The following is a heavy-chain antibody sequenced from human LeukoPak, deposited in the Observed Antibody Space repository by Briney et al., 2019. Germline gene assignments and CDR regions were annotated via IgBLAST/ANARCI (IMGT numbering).Heavy chain of an antibody. CDR2: INHSGST. D-gene: IGHD2-8*01. CDR1: GGSFSGYY. V-gene: IGHV4-34*01. Sequence: SETLSPTCAVYGGSFSGYYWSWIRQPPGKGLEWIGEINHSGSTNYNPSLKSRVTISVDTSKNQFSLKLSSVTAADTAVYYCARGLRGRMTPQSFVYWGQGTLVTVSS. CDR3: ARGLRGRMTPQSFVY. J-gene: IGHJ4*02.